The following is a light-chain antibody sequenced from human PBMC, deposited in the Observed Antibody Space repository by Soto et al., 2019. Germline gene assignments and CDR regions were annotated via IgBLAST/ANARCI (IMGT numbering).Light chain of an antibody. J-gene: IGLJ1*01. CDR2: DDN. CDR3: QVWASTAEFFV. CDR1: DIASKS. Sequence: SYELTQPPSVSVAPGQTARISCGGNDIASKSVHWSQQKPGQAPVLVVYDDNDRPSGIPERLSGSNSGDTATLTISRVEAGDEADYYCQVWASTAEFFVFGSGTKVTVL. V-gene: IGLV3-21*02.